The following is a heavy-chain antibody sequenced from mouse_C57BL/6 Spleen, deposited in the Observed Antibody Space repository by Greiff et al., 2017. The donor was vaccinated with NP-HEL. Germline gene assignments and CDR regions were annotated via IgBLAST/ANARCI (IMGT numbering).Heavy chain of an antibody. CDR2: IWSGGST. CDR3: ARNGATVPPYAMDY. CDR1: GFSLTSYG. V-gene: IGHV2-2*01. Sequence: VKLMESGPGLVQPSQSLSITCTVSGFSLTSYGVHWVRQSPGKGLEWLGVIWSGGSTDYNAAFISRLSISKDNSKSQVFFKMNSLQADDTAIFYCARNGATVPPYAMDYWGQGTSVTVSS. J-gene: IGHJ4*01. D-gene: IGHD1-1*01.